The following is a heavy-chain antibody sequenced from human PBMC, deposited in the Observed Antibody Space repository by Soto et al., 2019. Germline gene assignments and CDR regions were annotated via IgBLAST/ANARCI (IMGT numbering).Heavy chain of an antibody. CDR1: GFSFDDYA. V-gene: IGHV3-9*01. CDR3: AKALDTRGWHRPQPFHI. J-gene: IGHJ3*02. Sequence: EVQLMESGGGLVQPGRSLRLSCEVSGFSFDDYAMYWVRQAPGKGLEWVSGINWNSDSMAYAASVKGRFTVSRDNANNSLYLQMNSLRPEDTALYYCAKALDTRGWHRPQPFHIWGQGTMVTVAS. CDR2: INWNSDSM. D-gene: IGHD6-19*01.